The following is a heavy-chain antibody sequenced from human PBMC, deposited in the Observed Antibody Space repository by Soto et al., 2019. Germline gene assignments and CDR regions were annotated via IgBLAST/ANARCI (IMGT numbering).Heavy chain of an antibody. CDR2: IIPIFGTA. CDR3: ARDGGRHSGGIDY. V-gene: IGHV1-69*01. J-gene: IGHJ4*02. CDR1: GGTFSSYS. D-gene: IGHD1-26*01. Sequence: QVQLVQSGAEVKKPGSSVKVSCKASGGTFSSYSINWVRQAPGQGLEWMGEIIPIFGTANYAQKFQGRVTITADEPTRTAYMELSSLRSEETAVYYCARDGGRHSGGIDYWGQGTLVTVSS.